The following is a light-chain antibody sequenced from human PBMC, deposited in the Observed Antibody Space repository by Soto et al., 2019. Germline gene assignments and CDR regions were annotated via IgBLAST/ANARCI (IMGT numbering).Light chain of an antibody. J-gene: IGLJ1*01. CDR2: DVS. Sequence: QSALTQPASVSGSPGQSITISCTGTSSDVGGYNYVSWYQQHPGKAPKLMIYDVSNRLSGVSNRFSGSKSGNTAALTISGLQAEYESDYYCSSYTSSSTPYVFGTGTKVTVL. V-gene: IGLV2-14*01. CDR3: SSYTSSSTPYV. CDR1: SSDVGGYNY.